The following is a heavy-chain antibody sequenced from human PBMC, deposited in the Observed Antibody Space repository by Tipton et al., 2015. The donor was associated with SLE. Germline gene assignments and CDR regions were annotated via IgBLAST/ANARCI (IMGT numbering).Heavy chain of an antibody. V-gene: IGHV4-31*02. Sequence: LRLSCAASGFTVSSNYMSWIRQHPGKGLEWIGYIYYGGSTYYNPSLKSRVTISVDTSKNQFSLKLSSVTAADTAVYYCAREGNGQQLGYWGQGTLVTVSS. CDR1: GFTVSSNY. CDR2: IYYGGST. D-gene: IGHD6-13*01. J-gene: IGHJ4*02. CDR3: AREGNGQQLGY.